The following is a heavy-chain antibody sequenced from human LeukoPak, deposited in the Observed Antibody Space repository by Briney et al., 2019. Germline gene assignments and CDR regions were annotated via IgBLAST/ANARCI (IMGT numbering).Heavy chain of an antibody. V-gene: IGHV3-23*01. Sequence: GGSLTLSCAASGFTFSSHAMSWVRQPPGKGLEWVAAISGSGGSTYYADSVKRRFTISRDNSKNTLYLQMNSLRAEETAVYYCAKDLTAAGIELPSFDPWGQGTLVTVSS. CDR2: ISGSGGST. D-gene: IGHD6-13*01. CDR1: GFTFSSHA. J-gene: IGHJ5*02. CDR3: AKDLTAAGIELPSFDP.